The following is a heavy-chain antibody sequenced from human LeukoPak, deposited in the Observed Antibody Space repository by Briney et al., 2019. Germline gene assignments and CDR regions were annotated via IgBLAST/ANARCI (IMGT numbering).Heavy chain of an antibody. Sequence: SETLSLTCTVSGGSISSYYWSWIRQPPGKGLEWIGYIYYSGTTNYNPSLKSRVTISVDTSKNQFSLKLSSVSAADTAVYYCARHDYRNWFDPWGQGTLVTVSS. D-gene: IGHD4-11*01. J-gene: IGHJ5*02. V-gene: IGHV4-59*08. CDR3: ARHDYRNWFDP. CDR1: GGSISSYY. CDR2: IYYSGTT.